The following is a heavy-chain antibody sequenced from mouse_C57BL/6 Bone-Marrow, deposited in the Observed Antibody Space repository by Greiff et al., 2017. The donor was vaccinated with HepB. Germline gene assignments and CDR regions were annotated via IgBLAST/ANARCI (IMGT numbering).Heavy chain of an antibody. CDR1: GYTFTSYG. CDR3: ARRPYGSSSGGY. V-gene: IGHV1-81*01. J-gene: IGHJ2*01. CDR2: IYPRSGNT. Sequence: VQLQQSGAELARPGASVKLSCKASGYTFTSYGISWVKQRTGQGLEWIGEIYPRSGNTYYNEKFKGKATLTADKSSSTAYMELRSLTSEDSAVYFGARRPYGSSSGGYWGQGTTLTVSS. D-gene: IGHD1-1*01.